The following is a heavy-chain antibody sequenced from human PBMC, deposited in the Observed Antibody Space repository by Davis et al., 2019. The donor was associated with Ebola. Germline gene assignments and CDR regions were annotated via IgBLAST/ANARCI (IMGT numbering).Heavy chain of an antibody. J-gene: IGHJ4*02. V-gene: IGHV1-8*01. CDR1: GYSFIDYD. D-gene: IGHD1-26*01. Sequence: AASVKVSCKASGYSFIDYDINWVRQASGRGLEWMGWVNPQIGKTGYAQKFRGRVTMTTDTFTGTAYMELTSLKSDDTAVYYCARMTPIGSGSLFDNWGQGTLVTVSS. CDR2: VNPQIGKT. CDR3: ARMTPIGSGSLFDN.